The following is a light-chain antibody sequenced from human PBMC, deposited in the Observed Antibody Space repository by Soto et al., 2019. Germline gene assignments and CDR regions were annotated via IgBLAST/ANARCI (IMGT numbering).Light chain of an antibody. CDR3: QQHISWPLT. CDR2: DAS. CDR1: QSVTNS. Sequence: EIVLTQSPATLSLSPRERATLSCRASQSVTNSLAWYQQKPGQAPRLLVYDASNRATGIPTRFSGSGSGTDFTLTISNLEPEDFAVYYCQQHISWPLTFGGGTKVDIK. V-gene: IGKV3-11*01. J-gene: IGKJ4*01.